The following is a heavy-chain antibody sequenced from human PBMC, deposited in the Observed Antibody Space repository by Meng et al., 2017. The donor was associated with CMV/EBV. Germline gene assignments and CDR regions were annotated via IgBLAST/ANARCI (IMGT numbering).Heavy chain of an antibody. D-gene: IGHD3-22*01. J-gene: IGHJ5*02. CDR1: GFTFSDYY. CDR2: ISSSGSTI. V-gene: IGHV3-11*01. CDR3: AREGRTYYYDSSGYYYVDNWFDP. Sequence: GGSLRLSCAASGFTFSDYYMSWIRQAPGKGLEWVSYISSSGSTIYYADSVKGRFTISRDNAKNSLYLQMNSLRAEDTVVYYCAREGRTYYYDSSGYYYVDNWFDPWGQGTLVTVSS.